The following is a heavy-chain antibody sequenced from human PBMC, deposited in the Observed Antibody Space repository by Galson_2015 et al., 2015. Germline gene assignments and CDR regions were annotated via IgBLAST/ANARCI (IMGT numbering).Heavy chain of an antibody. CDR2: IYHSGST. D-gene: IGHD2-2*01. CDR3: ARGGDCSSTSCYLGSWAENWFDP. Sequence: LSLTCAVSGGSISSSNWWSWVRQPPGKGLEWIGEIYHSGSTNYNPSLKSRVTISVDKSRNQFFLKLSSVTAADTAVYYCARGGDCSSTSCYLGSWAENWFDPWGQGTLVTVSS. CDR1: GGSISSSNW. V-gene: IGHV4-4*02. J-gene: IGHJ5*02.